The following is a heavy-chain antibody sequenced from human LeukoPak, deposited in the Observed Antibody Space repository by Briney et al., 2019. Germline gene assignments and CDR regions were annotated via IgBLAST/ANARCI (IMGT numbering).Heavy chain of an antibody. Sequence: GGSLRLSCAASGFTFSSYSMNWVRQAPGKGLEWVSAISGSGGSTYYADFVKGRFTISRDNSKNTLYLQMNSLRAEDTAVYYCARALPRDYYGSGSYPRQYYYYYYYMDVWGKGTTVTISS. V-gene: IGHV3-23*01. J-gene: IGHJ6*03. CDR3: ARALPRDYYGSGSYPRQYYYYYYYMDV. CDR2: ISGSGGST. CDR1: GFTFSSYS. D-gene: IGHD3-10*01.